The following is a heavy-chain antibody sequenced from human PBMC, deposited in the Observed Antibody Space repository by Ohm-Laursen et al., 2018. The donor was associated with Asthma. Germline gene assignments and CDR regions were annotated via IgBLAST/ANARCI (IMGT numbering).Heavy chain of an antibody. D-gene: IGHD7-27*01. V-gene: IGHV3-23*01. CDR2: ISGSGGST. CDR1: GFTFSSYA. CDR3: ARAWGGFDY. Sequence: SLRLSCAASGFTFSSYAMSWVRQAPGKGLEWVSAISGSGGSTYYADSVKGRFTISRDNSKNTLYLQMTSLRDEDTAVYYCARAWGGFDYWGQGTLVTVSS. J-gene: IGHJ4*02.